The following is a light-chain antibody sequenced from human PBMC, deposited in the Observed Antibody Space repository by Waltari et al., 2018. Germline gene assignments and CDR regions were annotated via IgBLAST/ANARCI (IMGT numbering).Light chain of an antibody. V-gene: IGKV3-20*01. CDR3: QKYNFSPYS. Sequence: VILTQSPATLSLSPEQTATSGCRARQSISSFLAWYQQKHGQAPRPGIYGASDRTTGIPDMFSGSGSGTEFTLTISSLEPEDFAVYFCQKYNFSPYSFGQGTKVEIK. CDR1: QSISSF. CDR2: GAS. J-gene: IGKJ2*03.